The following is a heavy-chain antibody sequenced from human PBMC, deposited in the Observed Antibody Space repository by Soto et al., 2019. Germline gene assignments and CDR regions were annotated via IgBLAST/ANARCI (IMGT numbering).Heavy chain of an antibody. CDR1: GFTFSSYA. D-gene: IGHD1-26*01. Sequence: PGGSLRLSCAASGFTFSSYAMHWVRQAPGKGLEWVAVISYDGSNKYYADSVKGRFTISRDNSKNTLYLQMNSLRAEDTAVYYCARVHEADSGGSFDYWGQGTLVTVSS. CDR3: ARVHEADSGGSFDY. CDR2: ISYDGSNK. J-gene: IGHJ4*02. V-gene: IGHV3-30-3*01.